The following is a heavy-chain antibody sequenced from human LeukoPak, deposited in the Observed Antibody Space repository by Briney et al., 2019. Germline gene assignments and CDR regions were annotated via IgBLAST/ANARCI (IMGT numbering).Heavy chain of an antibody. Sequence: GGSLRLSCAASGFTFSSYGMHWVRQAPGKGLEWVAVTSNDGSDKYYADSVKGRFTISRDNSKNTLDLQMNSLRVEDTAVYYCAKDRDIVVVPEALGYWGPGTLVTVSS. D-gene: IGHD2-2*01. CDR3: AKDRDIVVVPEALGY. V-gene: IGHV3-30*18. CDR2: TSNDGSDK. CDR1: GFTFSSYG. J-gene: IGHJ4*02.